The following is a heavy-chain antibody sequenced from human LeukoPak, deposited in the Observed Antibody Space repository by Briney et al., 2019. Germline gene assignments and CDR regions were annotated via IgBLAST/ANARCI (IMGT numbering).Heavy chain of an antibody. D-gene: IGHD6-13*01. CDR2: VYYTGST. J-gene: IGHJ4*02. V-gene: IGHV4-59*01. CDR3: ARGTSSWYFVEDY. CDR1: GGSFSSYY. Sequence: SETLSLTCTVSGGSFSSYYWSWIRQPPGKGLEWIGYVYYTGSTNYNPSLKSRVTISVDTSKNQFSLKLNSVTAADTAVYYCARGTSSWYFVEDYWGQGTLVTVSS.